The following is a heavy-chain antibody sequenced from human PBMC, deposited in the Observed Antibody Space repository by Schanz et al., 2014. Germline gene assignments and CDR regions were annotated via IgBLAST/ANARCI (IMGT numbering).Heavy chain of an antibody. J-gene: IGHJ4*02. CDR2: INSVGSNT. CDR1: GFTFSSYW. CDR3: ARDRRNADLDY. V-gene: IGHV3-74*01. D-gene: IGHD1-1*01. Sequence: EVQLVESGGGLVQPGGSLRLSCAASGFTFSSYWMHWVRQVPGKGLVWVSRINSVGSNTDYADSVTGRFTISRDNAKNSLYLEMNSLRAEDTALYYCARDRRNADLDYWGQGTLVIVSS.